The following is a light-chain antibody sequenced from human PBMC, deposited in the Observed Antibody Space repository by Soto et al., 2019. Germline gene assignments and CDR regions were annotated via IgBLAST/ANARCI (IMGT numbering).Light chain of an antibody. J-gene: IGKJ2*01. CDR1: QSVSSSY. Sequence: EIVLTQSPGTLSLSPGERATLSCRASQSVSSSYLAWYQQKPGQAPRLLIYAASSRATGIPDRFSGSGSGTDFTLTISRLEPEDFAVYYYQQYGSSLYTFGQGTKLEIK. V-gene: IGKV3-20*01. CDR3: QQYGSSLYT. CDR2: AAS.